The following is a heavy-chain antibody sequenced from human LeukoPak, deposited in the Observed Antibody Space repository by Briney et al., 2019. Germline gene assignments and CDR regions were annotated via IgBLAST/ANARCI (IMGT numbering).Heavy chain of an antibody. CDR1: GFTFSSYA. V-gene: IGHV3-23*01. CDR3: AKETVAAPPIDY. D-gene: IGHD6-19*01. Sequence: TGGSLRLSCAASGFTFSSYATSWVRQAPGKGLEWVSAISGSAYSTYYADSVKGRFTISRDNSKNTLYLQMNSLRAEDTAVYYCAKETVAAPPIDYWGQGTLVTVSS. CDR2: ISGSAYST. J-gene: IGHJ4*02.